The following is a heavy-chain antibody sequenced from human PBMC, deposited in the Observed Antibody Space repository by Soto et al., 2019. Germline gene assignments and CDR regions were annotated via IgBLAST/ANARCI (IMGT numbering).Heavy chain of an antibody. CDR3: ARGGENTAMEKDY. D-gene: IGHD5-18*01. V-gene: IGHV3-74*01. CDR2: ISFDGSTT. Sequence: GWSXRLSCSSSGFTFSSYCIHWVRQASGKGLVWVSRISFDGSTTTYADSVKGRFTISRDNAKNTLYLQMNSLRAEDTAVYYCARGGENTAMEKDYWGQGALVTVSS. J-gene: IGHJ4*02. CDR1: GFTFSSYC.